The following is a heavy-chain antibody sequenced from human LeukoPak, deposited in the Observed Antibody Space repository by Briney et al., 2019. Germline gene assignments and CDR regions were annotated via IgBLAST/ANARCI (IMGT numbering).Heavy chain of an antibody. J-gene: IGHJ6*03. CDR3: ARDPYSGNYGNDYYYYMDV. CDR2: IQPDGSEQ. CDR1: GFTFSSSW. D-gene: IGHD1-26*01. V-gene: IGHV3-7*01. Sequence: GGSLRLSCAASGFTFSSSWMSWVRQAPGKWLEWVGNIQPDGSEQYPVDSLKGRFTISRDNARNSLFLQMDSLGPEDTAVYYCARDPYSGNYGNDYYYYMDVWGKGTTVTISS.